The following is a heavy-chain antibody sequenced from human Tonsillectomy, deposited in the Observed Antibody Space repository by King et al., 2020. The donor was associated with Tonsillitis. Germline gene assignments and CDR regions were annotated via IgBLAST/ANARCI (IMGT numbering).Heavy chain of an antibody. CDR2: IYTSGST. V-gene: IGHV4-4*07. Sequence: QLQESGPGLVRPSETLSLTCTVSGGSISNYYWSGIRQPAGKGLEWIGRIYTSGSTNYNPSLKSRVTMSVEMSKNQFSLKLSSVTAADTAVYYCARDLQFTTERDAFDIWGQETRVTVSS. CDR3: ARDLQFTTERDAFDI. D-gene: IGHD3-3*01. CDR1: GGSISNYY. J-gene: IGHJ3*02.